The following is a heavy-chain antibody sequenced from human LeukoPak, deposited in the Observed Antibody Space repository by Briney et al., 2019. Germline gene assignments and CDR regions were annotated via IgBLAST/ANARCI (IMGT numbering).Heavy chain of an antibody. CDR3: AKDFVRYNIQFDY. V-gene: IGHV3-23*01. CDR1: GLSFGFYA. CDR2: ISGGGAGT. Sequence: GGSLRLSCAASGLSFGFYAMSWVRQAPGKGLEWVSSISGGGAGTYYADSVRGRFTISRDNSKNTLYLQMNSLRAEDTALYYCAKDFVRYNIQFDYWGQGALVTVSS. J-gene: IGHJ4*02. D-gene: IGHD1-1*01.